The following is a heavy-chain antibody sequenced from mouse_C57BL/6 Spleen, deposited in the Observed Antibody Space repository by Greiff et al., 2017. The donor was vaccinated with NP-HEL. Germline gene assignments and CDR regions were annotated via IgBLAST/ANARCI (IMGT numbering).Heavy chain of an antibody. J-gene: IGHJ2*01. CDR2: ISSGSSTI. CDR1: GFTFSDYG. CDR3: ARGAVVAIDY. V-gene: IGHV5-17*01. D-gene: IGHD1-1*01. Sequence: DVHLVESGGGLVKPGGSLKLSCAASGFTFSDYGMHWVRQAPEKGLEWVAYISSGSSTIYYADTVKGRFTISRDNAKNTLFLQMTSLRSEDTAMYYCARGAVVAIDYWGQGTTLTVSS.